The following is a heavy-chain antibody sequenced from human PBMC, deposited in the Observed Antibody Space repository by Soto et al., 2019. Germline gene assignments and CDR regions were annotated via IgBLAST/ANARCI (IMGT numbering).Heavy chain of an antibody. CDR1: GGTFSSYT. CDR2: IIPILGIA. D-gene: IGHD3-22*01. J-gene: IGHJ5*02. Sequence: SVKVSCKASGGTFSSYTISWVRQAPGQGLEWMGRIIPILGIANYAQKFRGRVTITADKSTSTAYMELSSLRSEDTAVYYCARGTVRGYYYDSSGYYRNWFDPWG. V-gene: IGHV1-69*02. CDR3: ARGTVRGYYYDSSGYYRNWFDP.